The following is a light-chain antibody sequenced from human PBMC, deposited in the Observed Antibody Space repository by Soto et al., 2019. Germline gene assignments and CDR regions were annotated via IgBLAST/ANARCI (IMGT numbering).Light chain of an antibody. J-gene: IGKJ1*01. V-gene: IGKV1-5*03. CDR2: KSS. Sequence: DIQMTQSPSTLSTSVGDRVTVTCRASPSISNWLAWYQQRPGKAPNLLIYKSSNLESGVPSRFSGSGFGTEFTLNISSLQPDDVGTYFCQQYNSYPWTFGQGTKVEI. CDR3: QQYNSYPWT. CDR1: PSISNW.